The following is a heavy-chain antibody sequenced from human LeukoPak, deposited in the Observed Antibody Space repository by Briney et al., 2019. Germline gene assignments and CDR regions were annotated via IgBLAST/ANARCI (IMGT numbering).Heavy chain of an antibody. D-gene: IGHD3-22*01. CDR1: AFNINAFA. Sequence: GGSLRLSCSASAFNINAFAMSWDRQAPGKGLEWVSAISGSGGSTYYADSVKGRFTISRDNSKNTLYLQMNSLRAEDTAVYYCAKEGCMIVVVITWIDYWGQGTLVTVSS. J-gene: IGHJ4*02. CDR3: AKEGCMIVVVITWIDY. CDR2: ISGSGGST. V-gene: IGHV3-23*01.